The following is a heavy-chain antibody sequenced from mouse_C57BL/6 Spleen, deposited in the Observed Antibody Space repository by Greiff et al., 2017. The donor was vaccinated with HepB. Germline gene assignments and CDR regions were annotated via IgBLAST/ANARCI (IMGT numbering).Heavy chain of an antibody. Sequence: QVQLQQSGAELVKPGASVKLSCKASGYTFTSYWMHWVKQRPGQGLEWIGMIHPNSGSTNYNEKFKSKATLTVDKSSSTAYMQLSSLTSEDSAVYYCARGGYDYEYYFDYWGQGTTLTVSS. CDR3: ARGGYDYEYYFDY. CDR2: IHPNSGST. J-gene: IGHJ2*01. CDR1: GYTFTSYW. V-gene: IGHV1-64*01. D-gene: IGHD2-4*01.